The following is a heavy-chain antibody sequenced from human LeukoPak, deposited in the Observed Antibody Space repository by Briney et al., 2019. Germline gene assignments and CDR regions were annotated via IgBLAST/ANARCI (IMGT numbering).Heavy chain of an antibody. CDR2: INPNSGGT. V-gene: IGHV1-2*02. D-gene: IGHD4-17*01. CDR1: GYTFTGYY. Sequence: GASVKVSCKASGYTFTGYYMHWVRQAPGQGLEWMGWINPNSGGTNYAQKFQGRVTTTRDTSISTAYMELSRLGSDDTAVYYCASPSYGDYVLDYWGQGTLVTVSS. J-gene: IGHJ4*02. CDR3: ASPSYGDYVLDY.